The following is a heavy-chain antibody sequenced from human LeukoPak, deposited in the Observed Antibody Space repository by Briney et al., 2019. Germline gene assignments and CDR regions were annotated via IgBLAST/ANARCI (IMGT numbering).Heavy chain of an antibody. CDR3: AKDQGRSGSYNWFDP. CDR2: ISGGDGST. Sequence: GGSLRLSCAASGFTFSSYAMSWVRQAPGKGLEWVSTISGGDGSTHYADSVKGRFTISRDNSKNTLYLQMNSLRAEDTAVYYCAKDQGRSGSYNWFDPWGQGTLVTVSS. J-gene: IGHJ5*02. V-gene: IGHV3-23*01. D-gene: IGHD4-17*01. CDR1: GFTFSSYA.